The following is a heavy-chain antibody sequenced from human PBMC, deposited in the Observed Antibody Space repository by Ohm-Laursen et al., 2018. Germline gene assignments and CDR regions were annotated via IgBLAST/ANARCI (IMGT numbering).Heavy chain of an antibody. D-gene: IGHD6-13*01. CDR2: LSGSGDTK. V-gene: IGHV3-23*01. J-gene: IGHJ4*02. CDR1: GFTFIDYD. Sequence: SLRLSCTASGFTFIDYDMSWIRQTPGKGLEWVSALSGSGDTKDYADSVKGRFIISRDNSKNTLYLQMDSLRAEDTAVYYCARDSSVSTSWYDIDYWGQGTLVTVSS. CDR3: ARDSSVSTSWYDIDY.